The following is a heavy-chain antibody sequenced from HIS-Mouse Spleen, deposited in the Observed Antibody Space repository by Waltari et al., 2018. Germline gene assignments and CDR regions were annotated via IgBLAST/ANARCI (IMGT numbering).Heavy chain of an antibody. V-gene: IGHV3-30*18. Sequence: QVQLVESGGGVVKPGRSLRPSCAASGFTYSSYGVPWVRQAPGRGMEWVAVISYDGSNKDYADSVKGRFTISRDNSKNTLYLQMNSLRAEDTAVYYCAKDKHHAFDYWGQGTLVTVSS. J-gene: IGHJ4*02. CDR2: ISYDGSNK. CDR3: AKDKHHAFDY. CDR1: GFTYSSYG.